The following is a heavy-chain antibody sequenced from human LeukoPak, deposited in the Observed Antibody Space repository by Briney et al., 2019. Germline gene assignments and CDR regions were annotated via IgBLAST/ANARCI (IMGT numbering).Heavy chain of an antibody. D-gene: IGHD3-3*01. Sequence: GGSLRLSCAASGSTFSSYAMSWVRQAPGKGLEWVSAISGSGGSTYYADSVKGRFTISRDNSKNTLYLQMNSLRAEDTAVYYCAKAVANYDFWSGSNWFDPWGQGTLVTVSS. CDR3: AKAVANYDFWSGSNWFDP. CDR1: GSTFSSYA. J-gene: IGHJ5*02. V-gene: IGHV3-23*01. CDR2: ISGSGGST.